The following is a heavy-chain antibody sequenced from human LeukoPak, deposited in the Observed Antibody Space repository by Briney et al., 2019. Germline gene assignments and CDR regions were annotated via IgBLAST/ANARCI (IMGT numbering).Heavy chain of an antibody. CDR3: TRVGYSSSFYFDY. CDR1: GFTFSSYE. CDR2: ISSSGSII. D-gene: IGHD6-19*01. J-gene: IGHJ4*02. Sequence: GGSLRLSCAASGFTFSSYEMNWVRQAPGKGLEWVSYISSSGSIIYYADSVKGRFTISRDNAKNSLYLQMNSLRAEDTAVYYCTRVGYSSSFYFDYWGQGTLVTVS. V-gene: IGHV3-48*03.